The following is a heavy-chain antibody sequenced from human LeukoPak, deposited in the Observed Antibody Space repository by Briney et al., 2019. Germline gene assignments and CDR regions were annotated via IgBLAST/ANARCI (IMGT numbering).Heavy chain of an antibody. J-gene: IGHJ6*03. V-gene: IGHV3-23*01. CDR2: ISGSGDST. CDR1: GFTFSSYA. Sequence: GGSLRLSCAASGFTFSSYAMSWVRQAPGKGLEWVSAISGSGDSTNYADSVKGRFTISRDNSKNTVYLQMNSLSAEDTAVYYCAKNGDRGAYCSGGTCYPYYYYYMDVWGKGTTVTISS. D-gene: IGHD2-15*01. CDR3: AKNGDRGAYCSGGTCYPYYYYYMDV.